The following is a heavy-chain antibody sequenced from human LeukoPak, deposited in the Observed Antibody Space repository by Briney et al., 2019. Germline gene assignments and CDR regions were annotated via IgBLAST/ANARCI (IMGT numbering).Heavy chain of an antibody. J-gene: IGHJ4*02. CDR2: ISSSSSYI. CDR3: ARGPSGYHNT. V-gene: IGHV3-21*01. D-gene: IGHD5-12*01. Sequence: GGSLRLSCAASGFTFSSYSMNWVRQAPGKGLEWVSSISSSSSYIYYADSVKGRFTISRDNAKNSLYLQMNSLKAEDTAVYYCARGPSGYHNTGGQGTLVTVSS. CDR1: GFTFSSYS.